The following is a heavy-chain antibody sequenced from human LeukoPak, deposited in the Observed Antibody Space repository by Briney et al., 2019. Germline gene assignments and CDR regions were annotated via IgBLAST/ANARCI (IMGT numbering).Heavy chain of an antibody. CDR3: AREIFNGFDI. CDR1: GFTFRSYA. CDR2: ISYDGSNK. J-gene: IGHJ3*02. V-gene: IGHV3-30-3*01. Sequence: GSLRLSCAGSGFTFRSYAMHWVRQAPGKGLEWVAVISYDGSNKDYADSVKGRFTISRDNSKNTLFPQMNSLRAEDTAVYYCAREIFNGFDIWGQGTMVTVSS.